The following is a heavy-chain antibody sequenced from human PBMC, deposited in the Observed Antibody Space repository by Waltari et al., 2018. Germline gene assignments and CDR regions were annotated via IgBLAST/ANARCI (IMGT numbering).Heavy chain of an antibody. CDR1: GGTFSSYA. CDR3: ARIAAAGTRTYYFDY. D-gene: IGHD6-13*01. J-gene: IGHJ4*02. V-gene: IGHV1-69*08. CDR2: IIPIFGTA. Sequence: QVQLVQSGAEVKKPGSSVKVSCKASGGTFSSYAISWMRQAPGKGLEWMGRIIPIFGTANYAQKFQGRVTITADKSTSTAYMELSSLRSEDTAVYYCARIAAAGTRTYYFDYWGQGTLVTVSS.